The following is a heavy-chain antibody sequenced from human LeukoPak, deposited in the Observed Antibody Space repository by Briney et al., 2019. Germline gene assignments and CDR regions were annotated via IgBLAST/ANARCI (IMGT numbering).Heavy chain of an antibody. CDR2: INPNSGGT. Sequence: ASVKVSCKASGYTFTSYYMHWVRQAPGQGLEWMGWINPNSGGTNYAQKFQGRVTMTRDTSISPAYRELSRRRSDDTGVYYCARGGYSYGPRGDYFDYWGQGTLVTVSS. V-gene: IGHV1-2*02. CDR3: ARGGYSYGPRGDYFDY. D-gene: IGHD5-18*01. J-gene: IGHJ4*02. CDR1: GYTFTSYY.